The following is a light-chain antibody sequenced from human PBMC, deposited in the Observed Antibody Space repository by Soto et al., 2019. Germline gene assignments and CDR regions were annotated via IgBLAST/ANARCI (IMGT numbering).Light chain of an antibody. CDR2: VNSDGSH. J-gene: IGLJ3*02. CDR1: SGHSSYA. Sequence: QSVLTQSPSASASLGASVKLTCTLRSGHSSYAIAWYQHQPEKSPRYLMKVNSDGSHIKGDGIPDRFSGSTSGAERYLTISSLQSEDEADYYCQTWGTGLWVFGGGTKLTVL. CDR3: QTWGTGLWV. V-gene: IGLV4-69*01.